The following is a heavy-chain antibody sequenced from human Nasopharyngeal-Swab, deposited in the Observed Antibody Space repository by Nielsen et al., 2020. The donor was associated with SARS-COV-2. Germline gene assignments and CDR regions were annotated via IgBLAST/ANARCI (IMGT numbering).Heavy chain of an antibody. Sequence: SETLSLTCTVSGGSMSTGNYYWGWIRQSPGKGLEWIGTIYYSGSTYYNPSLKSRVTISVDTSKNQFSLKLSSVTAADTAVYYCARDQGFLEWLNWGQGTLVTVSS. CDR2: IYYSGST. D-gene: IGHD3-3*01. J-gene: IGHJ4*02. CDR3: ARDQGFLEWLN. CDR1: GGSMSTGNYY. V-gene: IGHV4-39*07.